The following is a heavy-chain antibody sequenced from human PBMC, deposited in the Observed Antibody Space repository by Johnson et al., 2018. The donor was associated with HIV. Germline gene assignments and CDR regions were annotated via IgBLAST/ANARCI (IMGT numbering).Heavy chain of an antibody. D-gene: IGHD1-26*01. V-gene: IGHV3-30*03. CDR1: GFTFSTYG. J-gene: IGHJ3*02. CDR2: ISYDGNNK. Sequence: QVQLVESGGGVAQPGRSLGLSCAASGFTFSTYGMHWVRQAPGKGLEWVAVISYDGNNKYYADSVKGRFTISRDNSKNTLFLQMNSLRAEDTALYYCARPHSGQYQYAFDIWGQGTEVIVSS. CDR3: ARPHSGQYQYAFDI.